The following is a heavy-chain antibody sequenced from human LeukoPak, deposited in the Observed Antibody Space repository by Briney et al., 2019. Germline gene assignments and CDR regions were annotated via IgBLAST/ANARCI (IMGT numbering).Heavy chain of an antibody. CDR3: ARGVGAIAYFDY. J-gene: IGHJ4*02. D-gene: IGHD1-26*01. Sequence: SETLSLTCAVSGGSISSYYWSWIRQPPGRGLEWIGYIYYSGSTNYNPSLKSRVTISVDTSKNQFSLKLSSVTAADTAVYYCARGVGAIAYFDYWGQGTLVTVSS. V-gene: IGHV4-59*01. CDR2: IYYSGST. CDR1: GGSISSYY.